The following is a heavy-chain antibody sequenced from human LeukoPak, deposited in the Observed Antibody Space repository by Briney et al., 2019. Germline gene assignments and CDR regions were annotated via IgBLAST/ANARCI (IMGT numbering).Heavy chain of an antibody. V-gene: IGHV1-2*02. J-gene: IGHJ4*02. Sequence: ASVKVSCKASGYTFTGYYMHWVRQAPGQGLEWMGWINPNSGATNYAQKFQGRVTMTRDTSISTAYMELSRLRSDDTAVYYCASQREVAGTFRVTDYWGQGTLVTVSS. CDR2: INPNSGAT. CDR1: GYTFTGYY. CDR3: ASQREVAGTFRVTDY. D-gene: IGHD6-19*01.